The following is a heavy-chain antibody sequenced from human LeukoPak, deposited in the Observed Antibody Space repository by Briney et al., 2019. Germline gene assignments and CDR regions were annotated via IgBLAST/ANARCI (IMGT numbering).Heavy chain of an antibody. J-gene: IGHJ6*03. CDR1: GFTFDDYA. Sequence: GGSLRLSCAASGFTFDDYAMHWVLQAPGKGLEWVSLISWDGGSTYYADSVKGRFTISRDNSKNSLYLQMNSLRAEDTALYYCAKDRRDAAMVTYYYYYMDVWGKGTTVTVSS. V-gene: IGHV3-43D*03. D-gene: IGHD5-18*01. CDR3: AKDRRDAAMVTYYYYYMDV. CDR2: ISWDGGST.